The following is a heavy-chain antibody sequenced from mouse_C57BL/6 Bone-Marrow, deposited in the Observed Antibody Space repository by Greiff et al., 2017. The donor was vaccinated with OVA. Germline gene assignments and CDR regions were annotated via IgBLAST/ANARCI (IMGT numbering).Heavy chain of an antibody. D-gene: IGHD2-5*01. CDR3: ARHSNQRAWFAY. V-gene: IGHV5-12*01. Sequence: EVQGVESGGGLVQPGGSLKLSCAASGFTFSDYYMYWVRQTPEKRLEWVAYISNGGGSTYYPDTVKGRFTISRDNAKNTLYLQMSRLKSEDTAMYYCARHSNQRAWFAYWGQGTLVTVSA. CDR1: GFTFSDYY. J-gene: IGHJ3*01. CDR2: ISNGGGST.